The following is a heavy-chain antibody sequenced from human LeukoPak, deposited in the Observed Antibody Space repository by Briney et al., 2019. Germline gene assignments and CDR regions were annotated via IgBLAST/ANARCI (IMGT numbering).Heavy chain of an antibody. V-gene: IGHV1-2*06. Sequence: GASVKVSCKASGYTFTGYYMHWVRQAPGQGLEWMGRINPNSGGTNYAQMSQGRVTMTRDTSISTAYMELSRLRSDDTAVYYCARAVDGSYFAYWGQGTLVTVSS. D-gene: IGHD1-26*01. J-gene: IGHJ4*02. CDR2: INPNSGGT. CDR1: GYTFTGYY. CDR3: ARAVDGSYFAY.